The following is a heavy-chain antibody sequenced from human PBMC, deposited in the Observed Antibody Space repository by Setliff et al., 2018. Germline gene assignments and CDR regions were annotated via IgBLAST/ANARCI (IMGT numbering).Heavy chain of an antibody. CDR3: ARVHSYGSGNYYYYYYDMDV. CDR1: GGSISSSSYY. V-gene: IGHV4-39*07. Sequence: SETLSLTCTVSGGSISSSSYYWGWIRQPPGKGLEWIGSIYYSGSTYYNPSLKSRVTISVDKSKNQFSLKLSSVTAADTAVYYCARVHSYGSGNYYYYYYDMDVWGQGTTVTVSS. J-gene: IGHJ6*02. CDR2: IYYSGST. D-gene: IGHD3-10*01.